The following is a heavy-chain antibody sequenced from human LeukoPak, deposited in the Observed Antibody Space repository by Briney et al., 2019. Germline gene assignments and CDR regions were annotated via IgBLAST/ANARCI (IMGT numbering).Heavy chain of an antibody. V-gene: IGHV4-34*01. CDR2: INQSGST. D-gene: IGHD6-19*01. CDR1: GGSFSGHY. J-gene: IGHJ4*02. Sequence: ASETLSLSCAVYGGSFSGHYWRWIRQPPGKGLEWIGEINQSGSTNYNPSLKSRVTISVETSKNQFSLNRSSVTAADTAVYYCARVGTKSSGWPIDYWGQGTLVTVSS. CDR3: ARVGTKSSGWPIDY.